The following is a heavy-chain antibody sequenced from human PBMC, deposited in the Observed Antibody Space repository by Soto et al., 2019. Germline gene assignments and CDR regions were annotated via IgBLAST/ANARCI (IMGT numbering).Heavy chain of an antibody. V-gene: IGHV4-30-2*01. D-gene: IGHD3-10*01. CDR3: ARRSFYTTGTGYYFDY. J-gene: IGHJ4*02. CDR1: GGSISSGGYS. CDR2: IYHSGNT. Sequence: QLQLQESGSGLVKPSQTLSLTCAVSGGSISSGGYSWSWIRQPPGKDLEWIGYIYHSGNTSYNPSLKSRVTISVDRSKNQFTLKLSSVTAADTAVYYCARRSFYTTGTGYYFDYWGQGTLVTVSS.